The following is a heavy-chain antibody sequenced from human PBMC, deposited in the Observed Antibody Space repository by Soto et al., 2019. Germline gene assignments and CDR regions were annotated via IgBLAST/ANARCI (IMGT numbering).Heavy chain of an antibody. Sequence: QVQLQESGPRLVKPSQTLTLTCTVSGDSINSGAYYWSWMRQHPGKGLEWVAFLYFRGTPRYNPSLEGRITMSDDTSENQFSLKLDSLTAADTAVYYCAGWAIGGSFDIWGRGTMVTVSS. CDR1: GDSINSGAYY. CDR3: AGWAIGGSFDI. V-gene: IGHV4-31*03. J-gene: IGHJ3*02. D-gene: IGHD6-19*01. CDR2: LYFRGTP.